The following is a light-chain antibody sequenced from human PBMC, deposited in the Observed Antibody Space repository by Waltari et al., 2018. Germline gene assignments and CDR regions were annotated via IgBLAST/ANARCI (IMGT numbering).Light chain of an antibody. CDR1: QSLFYTSNNKNY. Sequence: DIVLTQSPDSLAVSLGERATIRFKSSQSLFYTSNNKNYLAWFQQKPGQPPKLLIYWASTRESGVPDRFSGSGSGTDFTLTISSLQAEDVAVYYCQQYYSAITFGQGTRLEIK. CDR3: QQYYSAIT. CDR2: WAS. V-gene: IGKV4-1*01. J-gene: IGKJ5*01.